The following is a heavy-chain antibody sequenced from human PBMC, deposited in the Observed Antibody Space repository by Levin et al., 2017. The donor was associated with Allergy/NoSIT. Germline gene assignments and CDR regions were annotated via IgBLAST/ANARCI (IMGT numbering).Heavy chain of an antibody. Sequence: GESLKISCAASGFTFSSYGMHWVRQAPGKGLEWVAVIWYDGSNKYYADSVKGRFTISRDNSKNTLYLQMNSLRAEDTAVYYCARDGYYYGSGSHEFSGYYMDVWGKGTTVTVSS. CDR2: IWYDGSNK. CDR1: GFTFSSYG. J-gene: IGHJ6*03. CDR3: ARDGYYYGSGSHEFSGYYMDV. V-gene: IGHV3-33*01. D-gene: IGHD3-10*01.